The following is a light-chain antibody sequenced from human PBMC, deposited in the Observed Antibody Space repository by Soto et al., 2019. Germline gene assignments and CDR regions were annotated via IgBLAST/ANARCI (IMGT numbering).Light chain of an antibody. CDR3: QQRSNWPRT. V-gene: IGKV3-11*01. Sequence: IVLTQSPATLSLFPGERATLSCRASQSVSRYLAWYQQKPGQAPRLLIYDASNRATGIPARFSGSGSGTDFTLTISSLEPEDFVVYYCQQRSNWPRTFGPGTKVDIK. J-gene: IGKJ3*01. CDR1: QSVSRY. CDR2: DAS.